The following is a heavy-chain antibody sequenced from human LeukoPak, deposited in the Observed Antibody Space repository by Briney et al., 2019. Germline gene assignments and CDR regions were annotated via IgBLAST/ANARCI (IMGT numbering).Heavy chain of an antibody. CDR1: GFTFSSYG. CDR3: ASLYDILTGYPPEDFDY. J-gene: IGHJ4*02. V-gene: IGHV3-30*02. D-gene: IGHD3-9*01. Sequence: PGGSLRLSCAASGFTFSSYGMHWVRQAPGKGLEWVAFIRYDGSNKYYADSVKGRFTISRDNAKNSLYLQMNSLRAEDTAVYYCASLYDILTGYPPEDFDYWGQGTLVTVSS. CDR2: IRYDGSNK.